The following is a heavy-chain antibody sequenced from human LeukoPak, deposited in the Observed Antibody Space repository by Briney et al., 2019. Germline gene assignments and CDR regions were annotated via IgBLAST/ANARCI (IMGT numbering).Heavy chain of an antibody. CDR1: GGSFSGYY. Sequence: PSETLSLACAVYGGSFSGYYWSWIRQPPGKGLEWIGEINHSGSTSYTPSLKSRVTMSVDTSKNQFSLKLSSVTAADTAVYYCARGGYYDSSGSAFVIWGQGTMVTVSS. CDR2: INHSGST. J-gene: IGHJ3*02. D-gene: IGHD3-22*01. V-gene: IGHV4-34*01. CDR3: ARGGYYDSSGSAFVI.